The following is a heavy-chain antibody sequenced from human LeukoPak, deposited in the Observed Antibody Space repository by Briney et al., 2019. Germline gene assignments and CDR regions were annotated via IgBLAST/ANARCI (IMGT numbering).Heavy chain of an antibody. D-gene: IGHD3-22*01. V-gene: IGHV1-2*02. Sequence: GASVKVSCKASGYTFTGYYMHWVRQAPGQGLEWMGWINPNSGGTNYAQKFQGRVTMTRDTSISTAYMELSRLRSDDTAVYYCARASITMIVVVPDDAFDIWGQGTMVTVSS. CDR2: INPNSGGT. CDR1: GYTFTGYY. J-gene: IGHJ3*02. CDR3: ARASITMIVVVPDDAFDI.